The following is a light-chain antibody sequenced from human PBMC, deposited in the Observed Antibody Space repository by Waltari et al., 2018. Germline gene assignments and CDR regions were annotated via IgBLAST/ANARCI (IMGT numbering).Light chain of an antibody. CDR2: AAS. V-gene: IGKV1-8*01. CDR1: QGISSY. J-gene: IGKJ1*01. Sequence: AIRMTQSPSSLSSSTGDRVTITCRASQGISSYLAWYKQKPGKAPKLLIYAASTLQSGVPSRFSGSGSGTDFTLTISCLQSEDFATYYCQQYYSYPPTFGQGTKVESK. CDR3: QQYYSYPPT.